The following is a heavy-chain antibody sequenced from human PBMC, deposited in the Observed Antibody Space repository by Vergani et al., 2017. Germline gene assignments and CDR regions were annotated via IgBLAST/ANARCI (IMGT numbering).Heavy chain of an antibody. CDR3: TRGLPRTLTTETYYFDD. V-gene: IGHV1-8*03. CDR2: INPNSGNN. CDR1: GYSFTTYD. Sequence: QVQLVPSGAEVKQPGTSVNLSSKASGYSFTTYDINWVRQALGHGLEWVGWINPNSGNNGYSRRFEGIVTITRDTAISTAYMELSGLYADDTAVYYCTRGLPRTLTTETYYFDDWGQGTLVSVSP. D-gene: IGHD1-14*01. J-gene: IGHJ4*02.